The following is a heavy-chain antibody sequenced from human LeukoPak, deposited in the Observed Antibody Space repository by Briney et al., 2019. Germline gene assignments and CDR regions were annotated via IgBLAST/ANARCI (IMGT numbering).Heavy chain of an antibody. J-gene: IGHJ5*02. CDR3: AKASGLPGPTGCVPHT. D-gene: IGHD4-17*01. Sequence: PGGSLRLSCAASGFTFINSAMNWVRQAPGKGLEWVSVISHNGGTTYYADSVRGRFTISRDNSKNTLYLQLNSLRAEDTAVYFCAKASGLPGPTGCVPHTWGQGTLVTVSS. V-gene: IGHV3-23*01. CDR2: ISHNGGTT. CDR1: GFTFINSA.